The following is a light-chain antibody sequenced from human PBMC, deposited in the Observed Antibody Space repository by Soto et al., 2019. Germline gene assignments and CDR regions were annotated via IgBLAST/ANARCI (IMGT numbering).Light chain of an antibody. CDR2: GAS. V-gene: IGKV3-11*01. CDR1: QSVSSY. Sequence: EIVLTQSPATLSLSPGERATLSCRASQSVSSYLAWYQQKPGQAPRLLISGASTRATGIAGRFSGSGYGTDFTLTISSLQPEDFATYYCQQIYSTPITFGGGTKVDIK. CDR3: QQIYSTPIT. J-gene: IGKJ4*01.